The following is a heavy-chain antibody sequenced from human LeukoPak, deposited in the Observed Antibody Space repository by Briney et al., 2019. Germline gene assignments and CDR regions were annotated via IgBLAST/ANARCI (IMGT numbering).Heavy chain of an antibody. CDR3: ARQARFGRNWFDP. J-gene: IGHJ5*02. Sequence: ASVKVSCKASGGTFSSYAISWVRQAPGQGLEWMGGIIPIFGTANYAQKFQGRVTITADKSTSTAYMELSSLRSEDTAVYYCARQARFGRNWFDPWGQGTLVTVSS. V-gene: IGHV1-69*06. CDR1: GGTFSSYA. D-gene: IGHD3-10*01. CDR2: IIPIFGTA.